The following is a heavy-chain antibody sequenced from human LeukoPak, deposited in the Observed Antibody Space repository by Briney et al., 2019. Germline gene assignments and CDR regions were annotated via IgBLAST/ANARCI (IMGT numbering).Heavy chain of an antibody. CDR3: ARVKGAAGIGWFDP. V-gene: IGHV3-7*01. Sequence: GGSLTLSCAPSGFSLSRYWMSWVRQAPGKGLEWVANIKQDGSEKYYVDSVKGRFTISRDNAKNSLYLQMNSLRAEDTAVYYCARVKGAAGIGWFDPWGQGTLVTVSS. CDR1: GFSLSRYW. CDR2: IKQDGSEK. D-gene: IGHD6-13*01. J-gene: IGHJ5*02.